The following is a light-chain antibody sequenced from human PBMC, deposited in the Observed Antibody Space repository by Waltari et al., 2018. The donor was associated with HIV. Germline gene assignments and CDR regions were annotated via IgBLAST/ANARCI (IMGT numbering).Light chain of an antibody. J-gene: IGKJ2*01. Sequence: EIVLTQSPDTLSLSPGERATLSCRASQNVGNNYLAWFQHRPVQPPRLLIYAASTRAAGIPDRFRGSWSRTHFTLSINKLEPEDFAMYYCQQYGGSPYTFGQGT. CDR2: AAS. CDR1: QNVGNNY. CDR3: QQYGGSPYT. V-gene: IGKV3-20*01.